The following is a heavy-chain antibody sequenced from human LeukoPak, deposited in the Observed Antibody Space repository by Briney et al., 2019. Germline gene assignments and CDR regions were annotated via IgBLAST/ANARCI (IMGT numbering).Heavy chain of an antibody. J-gene: IGHJ4*02. V-gene: IGHV3-23*01. Sequence: GGSLRLSCAASGFTFSSYAMSWVRQAPGKGLEWVSTISGSGGSTYYAGSVKGRFTISRDSSKNTLFLQMNRLRPEDAAVYYCAKAPVTTCRGAYCYPFDYWGQGTLVTVSS. CDR1: GFTFSSYA. D-gene: IGHD2-21*01. CDR2: ISGSGGST. CDR3: AKAPVTTCRGAYCYPFDY.